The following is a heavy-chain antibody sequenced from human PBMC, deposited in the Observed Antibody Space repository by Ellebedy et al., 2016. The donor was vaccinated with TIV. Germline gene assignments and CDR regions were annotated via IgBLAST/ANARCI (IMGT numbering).Heavy chain of an antibody. CDR2: ISYDGSNK. V-gene: IGHV3-30*18. Sequence: GESLKISXAASGFTFSSYGMHWVRQAPGKGLEWVAVISYDGSNKYYADSVKGRFTISRDNSKNTLYLQMNSLRAEDTAVYYCAKASHPRGYSYGIDYWGQGTLVTVSS. CDR3: AKASHPRGYSYGIDY. CDR1: GFTFSSYG. D-gene: IGHD5-18*01. J-gene: IGHJ4*02.